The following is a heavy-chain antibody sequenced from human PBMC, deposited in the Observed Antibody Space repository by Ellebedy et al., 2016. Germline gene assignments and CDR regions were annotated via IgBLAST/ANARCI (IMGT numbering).Heavy chain of an antibody. CDR2: IGTAGDT. CDR1: GFTFSSYD. V-gene: IGHV3-13*01. Sequence: GGSLRLSCAASGFTFSSYDMHWVRQATGKGLEWVSTIGTAGDTYYPGSAKGRFTISRENAKNSLYLQMNSLRAGDTAVYYCARGPYGSGSYYMDVWGKGTTVSVSS. CDR3: ARGPYGSGSYYMDV. D-gene: IGHD3-10*01. J-gene: IGHJ6*03.